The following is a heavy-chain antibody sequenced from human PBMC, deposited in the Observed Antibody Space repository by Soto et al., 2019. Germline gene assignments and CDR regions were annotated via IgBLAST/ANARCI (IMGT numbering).Heavy chain of an antibody. V-gene: IGHV5-10-1*03. CDR3: AREAFGEFAYYFDY. J-gene: IGHJ4*02. CDR2: IAPSDSYS. CDR1: GYSFTNYW. D-gene: IGHD3-10*01. Sequence: EVQLVQSGAEVKKPGESLRISCKGSGYSFTNYWITWVRQMPGKGLEWMGRIAPSDSYSNYSPSFQGHVTISADKSISTAYLQWSSLKASDTAMYYCAREAFGEFAYYFDYWGQGTLVTVSS.